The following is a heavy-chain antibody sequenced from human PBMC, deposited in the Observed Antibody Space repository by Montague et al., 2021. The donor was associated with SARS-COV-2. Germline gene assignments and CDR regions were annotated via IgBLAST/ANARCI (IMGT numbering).Heavy chain of an antibody. CDR1: GGSISSGSYY. CDR2: IYTSGST. CDR3: ARADFWSGYLYFDY. V-gene: IGHV4-61*02. Sequence: TLSLTCTVSGGSISSGSYYWSWIRQPAGMGLEWIGRIYTSGSTNYNPSLKSRVTISVDTSKNQFSLKLSSVTAADTAVYYCARADFWSGYLYFDYWGQGTLVTVSS. J-gene: IGHJ4*02. D-gene: IGHD3-3*01.